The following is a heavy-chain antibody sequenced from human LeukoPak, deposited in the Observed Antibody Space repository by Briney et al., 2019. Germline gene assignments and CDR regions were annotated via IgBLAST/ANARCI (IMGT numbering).Heavy chain of an antibody. D-gene: IGHD2-15*01. CDR3: ARDGLVVFHF. CDR1: GFTFSNYA. J-gene: IGHJ4*02. V-gene: IGHV3-48*02. CDR2: ISSSGSI. Sequence: RGSPRLSCAASGFTFSNYAMNWVRQAPGKGLEWLSYISSSGSIYSADSVKGRFSISRDNAKNSAYLQMNSLRDEDTAVYYCARDGLVVFHFWGQGTRVTFPS.